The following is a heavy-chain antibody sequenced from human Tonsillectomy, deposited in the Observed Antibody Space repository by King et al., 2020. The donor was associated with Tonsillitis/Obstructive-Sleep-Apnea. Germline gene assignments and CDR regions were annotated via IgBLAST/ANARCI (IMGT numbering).Heavy chain of an antibody. Sequence: VQLVESGGGLVQPGRSLRLSCTASGFTFGDYAMSWVRQAPGKGLEWVGFIRSKAYGGTTEYAASVKGRFTISRDDSKSIAYLQMNSLKTEDTAVYYCTREAYDSSGYYYWGQGTLVTVSS. CDR3: TREAYDSSGYYY. CDR2: IRSKAYGGTT. J-gene: IGHJ4*02. V-gene: IGHV3-49*04. D-gene: IGHD3-22*01. CDR1: GFTFGDYA.